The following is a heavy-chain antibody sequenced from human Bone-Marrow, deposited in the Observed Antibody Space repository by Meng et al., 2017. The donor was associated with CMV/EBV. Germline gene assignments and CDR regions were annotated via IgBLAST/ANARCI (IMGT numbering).Heavy chain of an antibody. Sequence: SGYTFTTYGISWVRKAPGQGIEWMGWISAYNGNTNYAQKLQGRVTMTTDTATSTAYMELRSLRSDDTAVYYCARDASGWYGGYWFDPWGQGTLVTVSS. V-gene: IGHV1-18*01. J-gene: IGHJ5*02. CDR3: ARDASGWYGGYWFDP. CDR1: GYTFTTYG. CDR2: ISAYNGNT. D-gene: IGHD6-19*01.